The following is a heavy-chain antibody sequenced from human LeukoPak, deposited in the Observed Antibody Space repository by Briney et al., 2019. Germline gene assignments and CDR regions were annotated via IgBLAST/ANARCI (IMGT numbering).Heavy chain of an antibody. CDR2: ISGSGGGT. V-gene: IGHV3-23*01. CDR1: GFTSSSNA. Sequence: GGSLRLSCEASGFTSSSNALAMSWVRQAPGKGLEWVSVISGSGGGTYYEDSVKRRFTIPTDNSKNPLYLKLNSLRAEDTAMYYCATIPSSGMSYYYYYAMDVWGQGTTVTVSS. J-gene: IGHJ6*02. D-gene: IGHD3-3*01. CDR3: ATIPSSGMSYYYYYAMDV.